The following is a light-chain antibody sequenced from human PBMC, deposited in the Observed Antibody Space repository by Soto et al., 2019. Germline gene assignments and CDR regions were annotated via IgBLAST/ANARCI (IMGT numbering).Light chain of an antibody. CDR1: QDIRNY. J-gene: IGKJ3*01. V-gene: IGKV1-33*01. CDR3: QHYDHLPPFT. CDR2: GAS. Sequence: DIQMTQSPSSLSASVGDRVTITCQASQDIRNYLSWYQQKPGRAPKLLIYGASNLETGVPSRFSGSGYGTDFTFTISSLQPEGIATYYCQHYDHLPPFTFGPGTKVAIK.